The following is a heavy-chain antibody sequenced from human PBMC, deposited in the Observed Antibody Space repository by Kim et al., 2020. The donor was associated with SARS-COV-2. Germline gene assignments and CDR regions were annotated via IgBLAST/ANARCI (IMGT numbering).Heavy chain of an antibody. CDR2: IDWDDDK. Sequence: SGPTLVKPTQTLTLTCTFSGFSLSTSGMCVSWIRQPPGKALEWLALIDWDDDKYYSTSLKTRLTISKDTSKNQVVLTMTNMDPVDTATYYCARGSCYHMYYNGMDVWGQGTTVTVSS. V-gene: IGHV2-70*01. D-gene: IGHD2-15*01. J-gene: IGHJ6*02. CDR1: GFSLSTSGMC. CDR3: ARGSCYHMYYNGMDV.